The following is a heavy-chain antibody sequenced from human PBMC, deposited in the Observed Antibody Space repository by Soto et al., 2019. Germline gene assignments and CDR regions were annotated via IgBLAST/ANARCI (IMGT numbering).Heavy chain of an antibody. Sequence: EVQLVESGGGLVKPGGSLRLSCGASGFTFSNAWTNWVRQAPGKGLEWVGRIKSKTDGGTTDYAAPVKGRFTISRDDSKNTLYLQMNSLKTEDTAVYYCTTDNYQPAGFDPWGQGTLVTVSS. V-gene: IGHV3-15*07. CDR1: GFTFSNAW. D-gene: IGHD2-2*01. CDR2: IKSKTDGGTT. J-gene: IGHJ5*02. CDR3: TTDNYQPAGFDP.